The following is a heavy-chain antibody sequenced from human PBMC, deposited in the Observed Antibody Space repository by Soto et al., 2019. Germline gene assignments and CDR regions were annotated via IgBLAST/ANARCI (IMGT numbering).Heavy chain of an antibody. J-gene: IGHJ2*01. D-gene: IGHD2-8*01. CDR1: GFTFGDFA. CDR2: ITGGGDYT. CDR3: VKKIAGTTTNGAYWYFDL. Sequence: EVQLLESGGDLVQPGGSLRLSCAASGFTFGDFAMNWVRQAPGKGLEWVSGITGGGDYTFYADSVKGRFTISRVQSKNTVYLQMNSLRAEDTALYYCVKKIAGTTTNGAYWYFDLCGRGTLVTVSS. V-gene: IGHV3-23*01.